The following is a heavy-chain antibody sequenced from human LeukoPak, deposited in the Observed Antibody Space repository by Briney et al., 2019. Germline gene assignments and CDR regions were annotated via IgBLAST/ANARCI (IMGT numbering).Heavy chain of an antibody. Sequence: GGSLRLSCTASGFTFGDYAMSWFRQAPGKGLEWVGFIRSKAYGGTTEYAASVKGRFTISRDDSKSIAYLQMNSLKTEDTAVYYCTRLKGGFSGYDYVDYWGQGTLVTVSS. J-gene: IGHJ4*02. D-gene: IGHD5-12*01. CDR2: IRSKAYGGTT. CDR3: TRLKGGFSGYDYVDY. CDR1: GFTFGDYA. V-gene: IGHV3-49*03.